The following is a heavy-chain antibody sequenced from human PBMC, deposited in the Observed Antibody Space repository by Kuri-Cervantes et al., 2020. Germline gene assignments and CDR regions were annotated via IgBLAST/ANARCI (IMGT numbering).Heavy chain of an antibody. J-gene: IGHJ4*02. CDR1: GFTFSSYS. CDR2: ISSSSSYI. V-gene: IGHV3-21*01. D-gene: IGHD3-3*01. Sequence: GESLKISCTASGFTFSSYSMNWVRQAPGKGLEWVSSISSSSSYIYYADSVKGRFTISRDNAKNSLYLQMNSLRAEDTAVYYCAKFLEWLSSFDCWGQGTLVTVSS. CDR3: AKFLEWLSSFDC.